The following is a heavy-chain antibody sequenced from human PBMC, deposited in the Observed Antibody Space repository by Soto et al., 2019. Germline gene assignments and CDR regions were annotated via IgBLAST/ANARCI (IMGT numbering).Heavy chain of an antibody. V-gene: IGHV4-31*03. CDR1: GGSISSGGFY. CDR2: IHYSGRT. J-gene: IGHJ3*02. Sequence: PSETLSLTCTISGGSISSGGFYWSWIRQHPGKGLEWIGYIHYSGRTYYNPSLKSRITISVGTSENQFSLRLTSVTAADTALYYCARDSSGYNAFDIWGQGTMVTVSS. D-gene: IGHD3-22*01. CDR3: ARDSSGYNAFDI.